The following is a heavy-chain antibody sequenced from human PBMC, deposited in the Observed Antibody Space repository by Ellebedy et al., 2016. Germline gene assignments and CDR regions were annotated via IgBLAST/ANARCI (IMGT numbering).Heavy chain of an antibody. CDR1: GFTFSTYA. CDR3: AKEANGYEALHYCDS. V-gene: IGHV3-23*01. Sequence: GGSLRLSCAASGFTFSTYAMSWVRQAPGKGLEWVSGISSSGGGTYYAESVKGRFTISRDNSKNLLYLQMNSLGAEDTAVYYCAKEANGYEALHYCDSWGPGTLVTVSS. CDR2: ISSSGGGT. D-gene: IGHD5-12*01. J-gene: IGHJ4*02.